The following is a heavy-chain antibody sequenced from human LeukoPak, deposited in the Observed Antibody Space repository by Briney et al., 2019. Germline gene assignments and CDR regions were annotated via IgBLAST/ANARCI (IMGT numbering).Heavy chain of an antibody. D-gene: IGHD1-26*01. CDR3: ARGGDSGSYSIDY. J-gene: IGHJ4*02. CDR2: ISSGSSYI. V-gene: IGHV3-21*01. Sequence: GGSLRLSCTASGFTFSSYGMHWVRQAPGKGLEWVSSISSGSSYIYQADSVKGRFTISRDNAKNSLYLQMNSLRAEDTAVYYCARGGDSGSYSIDYWGQGTLVTVSS. CDR1: GFTFSSYG.